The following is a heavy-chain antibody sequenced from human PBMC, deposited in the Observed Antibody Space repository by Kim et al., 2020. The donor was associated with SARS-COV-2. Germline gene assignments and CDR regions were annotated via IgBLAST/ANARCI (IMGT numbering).Heavy chain of an antibody. Sequence: GGSLRLSCAASGFTFDDYAMHWVRQAPGKGLEWVSGISWNSGSIGYADSVKGRFTISRDNAKNSLYLQMNSLRAEDTALYYCAKDIGNDYGDYVDYWGQG. CDR2: ISWNSGSI. CDR3: AKDIGNDYGDYVDY. CDR1: GFTFDDYA. D-gene: IGHD4-17*01. V-gene: IGHV3-9*01. J-gene: IGHJ4*02.